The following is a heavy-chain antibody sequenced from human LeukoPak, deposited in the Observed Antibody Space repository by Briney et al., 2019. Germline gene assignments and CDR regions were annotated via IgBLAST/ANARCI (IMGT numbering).Heavy chain of an antibody. CDR2: ISAYNGNT. D-gene: IGHD2-15*01. CDR1: GYTFTSYG. V-gene: IGHV1-18*01. J-gene: IGHJ4*02. Sequence: ASVKVSCKASGYTFTSYGISWVRQAPGQGLEWIGWISAYNGNTNYAQKLQGRVTMTTDTSTSTAYMELRSLRSDDTAVYYCAWGDTRYCSGGSCPNELDYWGQGTLVTVSS. CDR3: AWGDTRYCSGGSCPNELDY.